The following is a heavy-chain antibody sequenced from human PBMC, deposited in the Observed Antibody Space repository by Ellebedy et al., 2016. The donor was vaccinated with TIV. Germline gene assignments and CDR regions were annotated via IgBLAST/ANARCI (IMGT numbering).Heavy chain of an antibody. J-gene: IGHJ2*01. D-gene: IGHD5-24*01. CDR2: IKQDGSER. V-gene: IGHV3-7*03. CDR3: ARGRRDGFNFGWYFDL. Sequence: GESLKISCAASGFNFNSYWMSWVCQAPGKGMEWVSDIKQDGSERNYVDSVKGRFTISRDNAKNSLNLQMNSLRAEDTAVYYCARGRRDGFNFGWYFDLWGRGTLVIVSS. CDR1: GFNFNSYW.